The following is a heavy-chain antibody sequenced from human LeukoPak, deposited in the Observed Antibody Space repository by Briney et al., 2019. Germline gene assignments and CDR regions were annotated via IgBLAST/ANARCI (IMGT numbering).Heavy chain of an antibody. D-gene: IGHD3-10*01. CDR2: IYSGGST. Sequence: GGSLRLSCAASGFTVSSNYMIWVRQAPGKGLEWVSVIYSGGSTYYADSVKGRFTISRDNSKNTLYLQMNSLRAEDTAVYYSARDLCYYGSGSYPSDYWGQGTLVTVSS. V-gene: IGHV3-66*01. J-gene: IGHJ4*02. CDR1: GFTVSSNY. CDR3: ARDLCYYGSGSYPSDY.